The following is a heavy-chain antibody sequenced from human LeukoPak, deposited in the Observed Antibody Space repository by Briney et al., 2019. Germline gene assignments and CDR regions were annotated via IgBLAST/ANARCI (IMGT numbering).Heavy chain of an antibody. Sequence: NASETLSLTCTVSGGSISSYYWSCIRQPPGKALEWIGYIYYSWCTNYNPFLKSRVTISVATSKNQFSLKLRSVTAADKAVYYCARVGVDSSGYYLLDYWGQGTLVTVSS. CDR3: ARVGVDSSGYYLLDY. D-gene: IGHD3-22*01. V-gene: IGHV4-59*01. CDR2: IYYSWCT. CDR1: GGSISSYY. J-gene: IGHJ4*02.